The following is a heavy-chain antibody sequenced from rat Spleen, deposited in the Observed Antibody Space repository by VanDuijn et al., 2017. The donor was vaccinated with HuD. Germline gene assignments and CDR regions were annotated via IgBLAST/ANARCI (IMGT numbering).Heavy chain of an antibody. Sequence: EVRLVESGGGLVQPGRSLKLSCAASGFNFNDYWMGWVRQAPGKGLEWIGEINKDSSTINYTPSLKDKFTISRANAQNTLYLEMSKLGSEDTAIYYCAREPPGYGYCVTDAWGQGASVTVSS. CDR3: AREPPGYGYCVTDA. D-gene: IGHD4-3*01. V-gene: IGHV4-2*01. CDR1: GFNFNDYW. CDR2: INKDSSTI. J-gene: IGHJ4*01.